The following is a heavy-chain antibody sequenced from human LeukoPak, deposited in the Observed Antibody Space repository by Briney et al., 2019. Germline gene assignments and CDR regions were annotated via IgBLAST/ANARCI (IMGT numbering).Heavy chain of an antibody. J-gene: IGHJ4*02. CDR3: ASSGSLTTADY. V-gene: IGHV4-34*01. CDR1: GRSFSGYS. CDR2: INHSGST. Sequence: SETLSLTCAVHGRSFSGYSWSWIRQPPGKGLEWIGEINHSGSTNYNPSLKSRVTMSVDTSKKQFSLNLSSVTAADTAVYYCASSGSLTTADYWGQGALVTVSS. D-gene: IGHD4/OR15-4a*01.